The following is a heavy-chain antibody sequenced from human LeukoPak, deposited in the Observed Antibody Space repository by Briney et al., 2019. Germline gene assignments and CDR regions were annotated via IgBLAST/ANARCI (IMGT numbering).Heavy chain of an antibody. V-gene: IGHV3-30*02. CDR1: GFTFSSYG. CDR2: IRYVGSNK. J-gene: IGHJ4*02. Sequence: GGSLRLSCAASGFTFSSYGMHWVRQPPGKGLAWVEFIRYVGSNKYYADSVKGRFTISRENAKNTLYLQMNSLRAEDTAVYYCAKDIWDGPQGDYWGEGTLVTVSS. CDR3: AKDIWDGPQGDY. D-gene: IGHD3-16*01.